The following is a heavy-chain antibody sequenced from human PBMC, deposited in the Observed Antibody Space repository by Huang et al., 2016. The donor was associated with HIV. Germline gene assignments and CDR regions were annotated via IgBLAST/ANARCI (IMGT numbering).Heavy chain of an antibody. J-gene: IGHJ4*02. V-gene: IGHV3-74*01. CDR2: INSDGSSS. CDR3: VRDPRIQSWLNYFDY. D-gene: IGHD3-22*01. CDR1: GFTFSSYW. Sequence: EVQLVESGGGLVQPGGSLRLSCAASGFTFSSYWMHWGRQAPGKGLVWVSRINSDGSSSGDADSVKCRFTISRDNAKNTLYLQMNSLRAEDTAVYYCVRDPRIQSWLNYFDYWGQGTLVSVSS.